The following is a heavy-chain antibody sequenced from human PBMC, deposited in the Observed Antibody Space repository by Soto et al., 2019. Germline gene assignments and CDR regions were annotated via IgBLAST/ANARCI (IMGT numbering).Heavy chain of an antibody. CDR2: ISYDGSNK. Sequence: QVQLVESGGGVVQPGRSLRLSCAASGFTFSSYAMHWVRQAPGKGLEWVAVISYDGSNKYYADSVKGRFTISRDNSKNTLYLQMNSLRAEDTAVYYCARSTGYGLYYFDYWGRGTLVTVSS. CDR3: ARSTGYGLYYFDY. V-gene: IGHV3-30-3*01. CDR1: GFTFSSYA. D-gene: IGHD2-8*01. J-gene: IGHJ4*02.